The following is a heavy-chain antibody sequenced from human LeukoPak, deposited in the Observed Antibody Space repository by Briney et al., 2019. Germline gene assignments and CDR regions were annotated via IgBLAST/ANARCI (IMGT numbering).Heavy chain of an antibody. J-gene: IGHJ4*02. CDR1: GFIFSNYA. CDR3: ARDTYGSDY. Sequence: GRSLRLSCAASGFIFSNYAMHWVRQAPGKGLEWLIFISYDGSNKYYAGSVKGRFTISRDNSKNTLYLQMNSLRAEDTAVYYCARDTYGSDYWGQGTLVTVSS. CDR2: ISYDGSNK. D-gene: IGHD3-10*01. V-gene: IGHV3-30*04.